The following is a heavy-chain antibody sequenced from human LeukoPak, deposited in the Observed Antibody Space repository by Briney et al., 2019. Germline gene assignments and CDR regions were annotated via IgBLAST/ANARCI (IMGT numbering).Heavy chain of an antibody. J-gene: IGHJ5*02. CDR1: DNSINNGAYY. Sequence: SETLSLTCTVSDNSINNGAYYWSWIRQHPGKGLEWIGYIYNTGSRYYNPSLKSRLTISVDTSQNQFSLKLSSVAAADTAVYYCARSRPGTHPFDPWGQGTLVTVSS. CDR2: IYNTGSR. V-gene: IGHV4-31*03. CDR3: ARSRPGTHPFDP. D-gene: IGHD3-10*01.